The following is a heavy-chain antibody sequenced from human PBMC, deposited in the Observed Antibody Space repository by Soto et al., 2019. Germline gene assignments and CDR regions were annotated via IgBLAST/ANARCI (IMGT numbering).Heavy chain of an antibody. CDR3: ARHHSGYDYYYFDY. J-gene: IGHJ4*02. CDR1: GGSISSGGYY. CDR2: IYYSGST. V-gene: IGHV4-39*01. D-gene: IGHD5-12*01. Sequence: SETLSLTCTVSGGSISSGGYYWSWIRQHPGKGLEWIGCIYYSGSTYYNPSLKSRVTISVDTSKNQFSLKLSSVTAADTAVYYCARHHSGYDYYYFDYWGQGTLVTVSS.